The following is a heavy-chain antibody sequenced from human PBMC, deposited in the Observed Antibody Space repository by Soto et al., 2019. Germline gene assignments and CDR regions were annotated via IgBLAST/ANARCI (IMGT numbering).Heavy chain of an antibody. J-gene: IGHJ6*02. D-gene: IGHD6-13*01. CDR2: IIPIFGTA. V-gene: IGHV1-69*13. CDR3: ARDLYSSSWSSVHYYYGMDV. Sequence: SVKVSCKASGGTFSSYAISWVRQAPGQGLEWMGGIIPIFGTANYAQKFQGRVTITADESTSTAYMELSSLRSEDTAVYYCARDLYSSSWSSVHYYYGMDVWGQGTTVTVSS. CDR1: GGTFSSYA.